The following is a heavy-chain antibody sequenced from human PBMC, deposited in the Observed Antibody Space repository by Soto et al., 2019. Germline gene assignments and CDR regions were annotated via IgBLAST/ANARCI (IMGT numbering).Heavy chain of an antibody. V-gene: IGHV4-39*01. Sequence: LSLTCTVSGGSISSSSYYWGWIRQPPGKGLEWIGSIYYSGSTYYNPSLKSRVTISVDTSKNQFPLKLSSVTAADTAVYYCARQAAGSIYYYYYYGMDVWGQGTTVTVSS. CDR2: IYYSGST. CDR3: ARQAAGSIYYYYYYGMDV. CDR1: GGSISSSSYY. D-gene: IGHD6-13*01. J-gene: IGHJ6*02.